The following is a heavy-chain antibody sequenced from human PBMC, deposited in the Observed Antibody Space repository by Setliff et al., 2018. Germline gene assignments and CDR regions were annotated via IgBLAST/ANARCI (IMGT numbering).Heavy chain of an antibody. Sequence: LSCAASGFTFSNAWMNWVRQAPGKGLEWVGRIKGKTDGLATDYAAPVKGRFTISRDDSTNKLYLQMNSLKTEDTAVYYCTTDPSATFGGVIGAAFDMWGQGTMVTVSS. CDR2: IKGKTDGLAT. CDR3: TTDPSATFGGVIGAAFDM. J-gene: IGHJ3*02. CDR1: GFTFSNAW. D-gene: IGHD3-16*01. V-gene: IGHV3-15*07.